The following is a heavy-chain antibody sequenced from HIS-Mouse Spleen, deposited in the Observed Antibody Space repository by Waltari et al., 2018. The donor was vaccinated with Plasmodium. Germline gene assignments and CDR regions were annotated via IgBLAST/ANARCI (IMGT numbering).Heavy chain of an antibody. V-gene: IGHV1-2*02. CDR2: INPNRGGT. CDR1: GYPFTGYY. CDR3: ATKGGSSSDY. Sequence: QVQLVQSGAEVKKPGASVKVSCKASGYPFTGYYMHWVRQAPGQGLEWMGWINPNRGGTNYAQKFQGRVTMTRDTSISTAYMELSRLRSDDTAVYYCATKGGSSSDYWGQGTLVTVSS. J-gene: IGHJ4*02. D-gene: IGHD6-6*01.